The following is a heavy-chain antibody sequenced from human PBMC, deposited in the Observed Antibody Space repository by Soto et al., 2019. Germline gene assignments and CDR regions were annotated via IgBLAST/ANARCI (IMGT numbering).Heavy chain of an antibody. CDR2: IYHSGST. CDR1: GGSINSSNW. D-gene: IGHD2-2*01. Sequence: QVQLQESGPGLVKPSGTLSLTCAVSGGSINSSNWWSWVRQPPGKGLEWIGEIYHSGSTNYNPSLKSRATISVDKSKNQFSLNLSSMTAADTAVYYCARGGDVVVPTALDYWGQGTLVTVSS. CDR3: ARGGDVVVPTALDY. J-gene: IGHJ4*02. V-gene: IGHV4-4*02.